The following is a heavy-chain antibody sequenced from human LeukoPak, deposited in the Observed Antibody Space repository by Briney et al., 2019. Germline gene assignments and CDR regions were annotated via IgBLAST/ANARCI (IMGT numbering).Heavy chain of an antibody. Sequence: GASVKVSCKASGYTFTGYYMHWVRQAPGQGLEWMGWISAYNGNTNYAQKLQGRVTMTTDTSTSTAYMELRSLRSDDTAVYYCARDSGSSWYRDAFDIWGQGTMVTVSS. J-gene: IGHJ3*02. D-gene: IGHD6-13*01. CDR1: GYTFTGYY. CDR2: ISAYNGNT. V-gene: IGHV1-18*04. CDR3: ARDSGSSWYRDAFDI.